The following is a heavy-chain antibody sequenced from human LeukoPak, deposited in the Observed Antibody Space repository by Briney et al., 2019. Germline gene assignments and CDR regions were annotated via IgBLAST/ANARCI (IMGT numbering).Heavy chain of an antibody. CDR1: GFTFSSYE. CDR3: ATGYRSGADY. Sequence: GSLRLSCAVSGFTFSSYEMNWVRQAPGKGLEWVSYISSSGRTIYYADSLKGRFTISRDNAKNSLYLQMNSLRTEDTAVYYCATGYRSGADYWGQGTLVTFSS. D-gene: IGHD5-18*01. CDR2: ISSSGRTI. J-gene: IGHJ4*02. V-gene: IGHV3-48*03.